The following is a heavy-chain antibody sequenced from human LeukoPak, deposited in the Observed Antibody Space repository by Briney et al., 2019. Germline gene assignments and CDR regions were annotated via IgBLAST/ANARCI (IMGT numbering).Heavy chain of an antibody. D-gene: IGHD3/OR15-3a*01. V-gene: IGHV1-2*02. CDR2: IDPNSGGT. J-gene: IGHJ4*02. Sequence: ASVKVSCEASGYTFTGKFIHWVRQAPGQGLEWMGWIDPNSGGTDYAQKFRGRVTMTRDTSTSTAYMDLSSLISDDTAVYYCARDREGLAYFDYWGQGTLVTVSS. CDR1: GYTFTGKF. CDR3: ARDREGLAYFDY.